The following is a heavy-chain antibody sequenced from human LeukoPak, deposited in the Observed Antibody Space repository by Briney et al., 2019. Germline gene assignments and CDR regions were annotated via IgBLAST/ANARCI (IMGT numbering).Heavy chain of an antibody. CDR2: VNPKNGGT. J-gene: IGHJ4*02. CDR1: GYSFTGYY. CDR3: ARRGAYFDY. Sequence: ASVKVSCKTSGYSFTGYYMHWVRQAPGQGLEWMGWVNPKNGGTNYPQKFQGRVTMTTDTSVGRAYMELSSLASDDTAVYYCARRGAYFDYWGQGTLVTVSS. V-gene: IGHV1-2*02.